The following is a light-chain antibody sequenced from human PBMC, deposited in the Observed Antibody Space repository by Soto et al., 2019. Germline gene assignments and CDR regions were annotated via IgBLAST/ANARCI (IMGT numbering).Light chain of an antibody. CDR1: QNISSL. CDR2: DVS. Sequence: EIVLTQSPGTLSLSPGERATLSCRASQNISSLLGWYQQKPGRAPRLLISDVSNRATGIPARFSGSGSGTDFTLTISSLESEDFAVYYCHQRRQWPLTFGGGTKVDIK. J-gene: IGKJ4*01. V-gene: IGKV3-11*01. CDR3: HQRRQWPLT.